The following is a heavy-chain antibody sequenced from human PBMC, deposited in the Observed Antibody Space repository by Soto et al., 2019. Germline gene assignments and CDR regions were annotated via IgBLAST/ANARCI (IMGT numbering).Heavy chain of an antibody. Sequence: GESLKISCKGFGYSFTSYWISWVRQMPGKGLEWMGRIDPSDYYTNYSPSFQGQVTISADKSISTAYLQWSRQKASDTAMYDCARLWGPGCSGGSCYSTWFDPWGQGTLVTVSS. CDR3: ARLWGPGCSGGSCYSTWFDP. D-gene: IGHD2-15*01. CDR2: IDPSDYYT. CDR1: GYSFTSYW. V-gene: IGHV5-10-1*04. J-gene: IGHJ5*02.